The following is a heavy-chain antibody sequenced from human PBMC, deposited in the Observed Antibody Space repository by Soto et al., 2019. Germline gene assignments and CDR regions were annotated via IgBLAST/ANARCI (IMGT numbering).Heavy chain of an antibody. CDR2: TYHSGNP. V-gene: IGHV4-30-2*03. Sequence: PLPLRCDVAGGTISTVGYTWAWIRQPPGEAPEWIGHTYHSGNPYYNPSLMSRVTISVDTSKNEFSLKLSSVTAADTAVYYCARLNGYCISTNCHGYYGMDVWGQGTTVTVSS. J-gene: IGHJ6*02. D-gene: IGHD2-2*03. CDR3: ARLNGYCISTNCHGYYGMDV. CDR1: GGTISTVGYT.